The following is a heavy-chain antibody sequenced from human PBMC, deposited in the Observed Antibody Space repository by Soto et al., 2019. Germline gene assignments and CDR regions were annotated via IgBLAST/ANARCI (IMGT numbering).Heavy chain of an antibody. CDR2: ISYDGSNK. D-gene: IGHD6-13*01. CDR1: GFTFSSYA. CDR3: ARDRGSQNWFDP. Sequence: QVQLVESGGGVVQPGRSLRLSCAASGFTFSSYAMHWVRQAPGKGLEWVAVISYDGSNKYYADSVKGRFTISRDNSKNRLYLQMNSLRAEDTAVYYCARDRGSQNWFDPWGQGTLVTVSS. V-gene: IGHV3-30-3*01. J-gene: IGHJ5*02.